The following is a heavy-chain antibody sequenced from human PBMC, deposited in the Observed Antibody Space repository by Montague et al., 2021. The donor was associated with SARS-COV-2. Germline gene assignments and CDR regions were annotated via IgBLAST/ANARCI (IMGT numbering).Heavy chain of an antibody. CDR2: IHHSGTT. D-gene: IGHD2-2*01. V-gene: IGHV4-39*01. CDR1: GGSVSGTSYY. J-gene: IGHJ5*02. Sequence: SETLSLTCTVSGGSVSGTSYYWAWIRQPPGKGLDWIVSIHHSGTTFYNLSLKSRVTISVDTSQNEVSLKLNSVTAADTAVYYCARQGGPAGKHWFDPWGQGTLVTVSS. CDR3: ARQGGPAGKHWFDP.